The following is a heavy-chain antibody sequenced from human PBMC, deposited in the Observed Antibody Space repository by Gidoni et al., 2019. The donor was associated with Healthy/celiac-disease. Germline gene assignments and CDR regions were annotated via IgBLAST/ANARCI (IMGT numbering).Heavy chain of an antibody. Sequence: GGSTYYADSVKGRFTISRDNSKNSLYLQMNSLRTEDTALYYCAKPVRPYCGGDCYAFDIWGQGTMVTVSS. CDR2: GGST. J-gene: IGHJ3*02. D-gene: IGHD2-21*02. V-gene: IGHV3-43*01. CDR3: AKPVRPYCGGDCYAFDI.